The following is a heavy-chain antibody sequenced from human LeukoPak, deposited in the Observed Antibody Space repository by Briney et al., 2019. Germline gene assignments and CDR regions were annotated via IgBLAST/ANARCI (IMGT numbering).Heavy chain of an antibody. CDR2: IIPIFGTA. CDR1: GGTFSSYA. CDR3: ARGGLFDCSSTSCYTGWFDP. J-gene: IGHJ5*02. V-gene: IGHV1-69*05. Sequence: ASVKVSCKASGGTFSSYAISWVRRAPGQGLEWMGGIIPIFGTANYAQKFQGRVTITTDESTSTAYMELSSLRSEDTAVYYCARGGLFDCSSTSCYTGWFDPWGQGTLVTVSS. D-gene: IGHD2-2*02.